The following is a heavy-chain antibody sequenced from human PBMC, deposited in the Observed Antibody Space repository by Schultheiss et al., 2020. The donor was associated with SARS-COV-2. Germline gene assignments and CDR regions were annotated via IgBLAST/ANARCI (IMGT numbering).Heavy chain of an antibody. J-gene: IGHJ4*02. CDR1: GFTFSRYG. D-gene: IGHD6-13*01. Sequence: GGSLRLSCVASGFTFSRYGMHWVRQAPGKGLEWVAVIWYDGSNRYYGDSVKGRFTISRDNAKNSLSLQMNSLRDEDTAVYYCAQSHQLDTLTFDYWGQGTLVTVSS. CDR3: AQSHQLDTLTFDY. V-gene: IGHV3-33*03. CDR2: IWYDGSNR.